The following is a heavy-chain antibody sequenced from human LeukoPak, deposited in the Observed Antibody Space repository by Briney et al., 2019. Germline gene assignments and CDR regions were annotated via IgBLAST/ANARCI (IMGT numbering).Heavy chain of an antibody. CDR1: GGTFSSYA. J-gene: IGHJ4*02. CDR2: IIPILGIA. D-gene: IGHD5-18*01. Sequence: SVKVSCKASGGTFSSYAISWVRHALGQGLEWMGRIIPILGIANYAQKFQGRVTITADKSTNTAYMELSSLRSEDTAVYYCARVDTAMVIDYWGQGTLVTVSS. CDR3: ARVDTAMVIDY. V-gene: IGHV1-69*04.